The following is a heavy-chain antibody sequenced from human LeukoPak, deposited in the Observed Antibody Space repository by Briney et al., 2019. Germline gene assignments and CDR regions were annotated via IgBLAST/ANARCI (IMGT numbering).Heavy chain of an antibody. J-gene: IGHJ4*02. CDR2: IYYSGST. Sequence: PSETLSLTCTVSGGSISSYYWSWIRQPPGKGREWIGYIYYSGSTNYNPSLKSRVTISVDTSKNQFSLKLSSVTAADTAVYYCARGWGVRGVIAFDYWGQGTLVTVSS. V-gene: IGHV4-59*01. D-gene: IGHD3-10*01. CDR3: ARGWGVRGVIAFDY. CDR1: GGSISSYY.